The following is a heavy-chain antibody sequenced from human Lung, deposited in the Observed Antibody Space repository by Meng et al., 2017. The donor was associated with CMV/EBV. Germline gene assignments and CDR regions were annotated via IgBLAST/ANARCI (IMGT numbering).Heavy chain of an antibody. CDR2: ILKDGSDK. J-gene: IGHJ4*02. V-gene: IGHV3-30*03. Sequence: VHLGGSGGGVVQPGRSLRLSCAVSGFMFSDYGMHWVRQAPGKAPEWVAFILKDGSDKFYRDSVKGRFTISRDPGKNTLYLQMDSLRPEDTAIYYCVRDGDSSNWPLDYWGQGTLVTVSS. CDR1: GFMFSDYG. CDR3: VRDGDSSNWPLDY. D-gene: IGHD6-13*01.